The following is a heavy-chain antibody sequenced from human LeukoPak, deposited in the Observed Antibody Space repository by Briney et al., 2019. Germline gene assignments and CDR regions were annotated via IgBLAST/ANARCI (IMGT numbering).Heavy chain of an antibody. CDR3: ASPPADYYDSRDYFDY. CDR1: GGTFSSYV. V-gene: IGHV1-69*04. Sequence: SVKVSCRASGGTFSSYVISWVRQAPGQGLEWMGRIIPILGIANYAQKFQGRVTITADKSTSTAYMELSSLRSEDTAVYYCASPPADYYDSRDYFDYWGQGTLVTVSS. D-gene: IGHD3-22*01. J-gene: IGHJ4*02. CDR2: IIPILGIA.